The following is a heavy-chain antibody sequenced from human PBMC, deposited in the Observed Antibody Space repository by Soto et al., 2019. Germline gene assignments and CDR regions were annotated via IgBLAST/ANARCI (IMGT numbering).Heavy chain of an antibody. V-gene: IGHV3-64*02. J-gene: IGHJ5*02. Sequence: HPGGSLRLSCAASGFTFSSYAMHWVRQAPGKGLEYVSAISSNGGSTYYADSVKGRFTISRDNSKNTLYLQMGSLRAEDMAVYYCARELRWPIGGFDPWGQGTLVTVSS. D-gene: IGHD4-17*01. CDR1: GFTFSSYA. CDR2: ISSNGGST. CDR3: ARELRWPIGGFDP.